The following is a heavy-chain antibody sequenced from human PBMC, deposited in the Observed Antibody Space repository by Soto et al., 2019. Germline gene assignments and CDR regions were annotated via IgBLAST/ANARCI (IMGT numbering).Heavy chain of an antibody. J-gene: IGHJ4*02. CDR1: GGSISGGVYY. V-gene: IGHV4-31*03. CDR2: IYYSGST. Sequence: PSETLSLTCSVSGGSISGGVYYWSWIRQHPGKGLEWIGYIYYSGSTYYNPSLKSRLTISVDTSKNQFSLKLSTVTAADTAVYYCARGSGRADFDLWGQGTLVTAPQ. CDR3: ARGSGRADFDL.